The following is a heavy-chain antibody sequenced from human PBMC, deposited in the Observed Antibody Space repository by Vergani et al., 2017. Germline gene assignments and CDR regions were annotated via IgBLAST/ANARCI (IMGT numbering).Heavy chain of an antibody. CDR3: ASHEYGGDSY. V-gene: IGHV3-7*01. CDR1: GFTFSKYW. CDR2: INRDGSEK. D-gene: IGHD2/OR15-2a*01. Sequence: DVQLVQSGGGLIQPGGSLRLSCVVSGFTFSKYWMSGVRQAPGKGLEWVANINRDGSEKNYGDSVRGRFTISRDNAKNSVYLQMNSRRGEDTAVYYCASHEYGGDSYWGQGTLVTVSS. J-gene: IGHJ4*02.